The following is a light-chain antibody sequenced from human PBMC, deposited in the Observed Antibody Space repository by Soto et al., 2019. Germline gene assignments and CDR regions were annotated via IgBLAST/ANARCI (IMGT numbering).Light chain of an antibody. Sequence: EILMTQSPATLSASPGERAALSCRASQSVSSYLAWYQQKPGKAPRMLIYCAATTATGRPARCSGGGSGTKVTPTISSRLSDDDAVYYYHQYNNCSPYTFGQGTKVDIK. CDR2: CAA. V-gene: IGKV3-15*01. J-gene: IGKJ1*01. CDR3: HQYNNCSPYT. CDR1: QSVSSY.